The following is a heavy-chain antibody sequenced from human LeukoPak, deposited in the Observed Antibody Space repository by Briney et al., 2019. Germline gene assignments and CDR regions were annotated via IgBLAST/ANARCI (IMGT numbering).Heavy chain of an antibody. CDR2: ISGGGDNT. CDR3: AKVGPGAARDY. V-gene: IGHV3-23*01. CDR1: GFTFNSYA. Sequence: GGSLRLSCAASGFTFNSYAMSWVRQASGKGLEWVSGISGGGDNTYYADSVKGRFTISRDTSKNMMYLEMNSLRAEDTAVYYCAKVGPGAARDYWGQGTLVTVSS. J-gene: IGHJ4*02. D-gene: IGHD2-15*01.